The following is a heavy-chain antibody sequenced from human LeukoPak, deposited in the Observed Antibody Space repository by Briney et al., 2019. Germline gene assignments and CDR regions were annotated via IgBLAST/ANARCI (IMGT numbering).Heavy chain of an antibody. CDR1: GYTFTGYY. J-gene: IGHJ4*02. V-gene: IGHV1-46*01. D-gene: IGHD4-17*01. CDR2: INPSGGST. Sequence: ASVKVSCKASGYTFTGYYMHWVRQAPGQGLEWMGIINPSGGSTSYAQKFQGRVTMTRDMSTSTVYMELSSLRSEDTAVYYCARGDYGDYGHDYWGQGTLVTVSS. CDR3: ARGDYGDYGHDY.